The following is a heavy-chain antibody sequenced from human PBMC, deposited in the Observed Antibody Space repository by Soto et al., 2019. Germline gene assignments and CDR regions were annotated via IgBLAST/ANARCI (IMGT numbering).Heavy chain of an antibody. V-gene: IGHV5-10-1*01. CDR1: GYSFAGYW. J-gene: IGHJ4*02. CDR2: IDPSDSQT. D-gene: IGHD3-22*01. Sequence: GKSLKISCKGSGYSFAGYWITWVRQKPGKGLEWMGRIDPSDSQTYYSPSFRGHVTISVTKSITTVFLQWSSLRASDTAMYYCARQIYDSDTGPNFQYYFDSWGKGTPVTVSS. CDR3: ARQIYDSDTGPNFQYYFDS.